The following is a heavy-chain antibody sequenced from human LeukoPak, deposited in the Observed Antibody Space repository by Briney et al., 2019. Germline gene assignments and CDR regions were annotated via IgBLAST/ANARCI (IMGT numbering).Heavy chain of an antibody. D-gene: IGHD4-23*01. CDR2: ISSSSSYI. CDR3: ARDGATVGHGMDV. Sequence: PGGSLRLSCAASGSTFSSYSMNWVRQAPGKGLEWVSSISSSSSYIYYADSVKGRFTISRDNAKNSLYLQMNSLRAEDTAVYYCARDGATVGHGMDVWGQGTTVTVSS. J-gene: IGHJ6*02. V-gene: IGHV3-21*01. CDR1: GSTFSSYS.